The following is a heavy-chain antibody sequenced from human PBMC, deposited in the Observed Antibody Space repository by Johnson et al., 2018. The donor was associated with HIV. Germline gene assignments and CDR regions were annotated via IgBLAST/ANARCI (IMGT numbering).Heavy chain of an antibody. V-gene: IGHV3-15*01. D-gene: IGHD3/OR15-3a*01. CDR3: PTAELGWTGLGAFDI. Sequence: VQLVESGGGVVQPGRSLRLSCAASGFTFSSYVMHWVRQAPGKGLEWVGRIKRKTDGGTTDYAAPMQGRFTISRDDSKNTLYLQTNSLKTEDTAVYYCPTAELGWTGLGAFDIWGQGTMVTVAS. CDR2: IKRKTDGGTT. CDR1: GFTFSSYV. J-gene: IGHJ3*02.